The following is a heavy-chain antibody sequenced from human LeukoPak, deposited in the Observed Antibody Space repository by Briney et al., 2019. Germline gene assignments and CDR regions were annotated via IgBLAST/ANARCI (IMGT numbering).Heavy chain of an antibody. CDR1: GYRITSDW. V-gene: IGHV5-51*01. Sequence: GESLKISCKGSGYRITSDWISWVRQKPGKGLEWMGIIYLGDSDTRYNPSFQGHVTISADKSISTAYLQWSSLKASDTAIYYCARPLDYAYGMDVWGQGTTVTVSS. J-gene: IGHJ6*02. CDR2: IYLGDSDT. CDR3: ARPLDYAYGMDV.